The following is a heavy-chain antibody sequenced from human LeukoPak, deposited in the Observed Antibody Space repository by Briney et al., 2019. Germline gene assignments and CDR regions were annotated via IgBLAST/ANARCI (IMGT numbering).Heavy chain of an antibody. D-gene: IGHD5-24*01. V-gene: IGHV3-30*18. Sequence: PGGSLRLSCAASGFTFSSYEMNWVRQAPGKGLDWVAVISYDGRNKYYADSVKGRFTISRDISKNTVYLQMNSLRGEDTAVYYCAKGGPATMDYFDYWGQGTLVTVSS. CDR1: GFTFSSYE. J-gene: IGHJ4*02. CDR2: ISYDGRNK. CDR3: AKGGPATMDYFDY.